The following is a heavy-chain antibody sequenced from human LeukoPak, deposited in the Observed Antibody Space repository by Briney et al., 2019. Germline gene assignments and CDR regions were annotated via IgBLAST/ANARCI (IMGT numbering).Heavy chain of an antibody. CDR3: AREGGFYRPLDY. CDR1: GGSVISTNW. V-gene: IGHV4-4*02. D-gene: IGHD3-3*01. J-gene: IGHJ4*02. Sequence: KASGTLSLTCGVSGGSVISTNWWTWVRQPPGKGLEWIGEVHLDGSTNYNPSLESRLTISVDLSENHVSLELTSVTAANTAVYYCAREGGFYRPLDYSGQGTLVTVSS. CDR2: VHLDGST.